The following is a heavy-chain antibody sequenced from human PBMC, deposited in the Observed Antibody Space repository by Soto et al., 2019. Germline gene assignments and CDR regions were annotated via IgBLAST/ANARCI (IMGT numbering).Heavy chain of an antibody. CDR2: VYNSGST. D-gene: IGHD6-13*01. Sequence: LSLTCTVSGGSISSNYWTWIRQPPGKGLEWIGYVYNSGSTNYNPSLKSRVTISEDTSRSQFSLKVNSMTAADTAVYYCARYHREAVAGYTLDNWGQGILVTVSS. V-gene: IGHV4-59*01. CDR3: ARYHREAVAGYTLDN. J-gene: IGHJ4*02. CDR1: GGSISSNY.